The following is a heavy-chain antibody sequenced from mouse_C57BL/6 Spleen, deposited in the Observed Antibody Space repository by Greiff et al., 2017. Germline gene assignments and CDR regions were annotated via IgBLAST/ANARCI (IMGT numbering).Heavy chain of an antibody. CDR2: IYPSDSET. CDR1: GYTFTSYW. Sequence: VQLQQPGAELVRPGSSVKLSCKASGYTFTSYWMDWVKQRPGQGLEWIGNIYPSDSETHYNQKFKDKATLTVDKSSSTAYMQLSSLTSEDSAVYYCARRGFTTVVASEAMDYWGQGTSVTVSS. D-gene: IGHD1-1*01. CDR3: ARRGFTTVVASEAMDY. J-gene: IGHJ4*01. V-gene: IGHV1-61*01.